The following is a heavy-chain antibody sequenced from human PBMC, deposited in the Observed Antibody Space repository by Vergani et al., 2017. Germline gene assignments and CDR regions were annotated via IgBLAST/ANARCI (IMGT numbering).Heavy chain of an antibody. V-gene: IGHV3-23*01. CDR2: ISGSGGST. D-gene: IGHD3-10*01. Sequence: EVQLLESGGGLVQPGGSLRLSCAASGFTFSSYAMSWVRQAPGKGLEWVSAISGSGGSTYYADSVKGRFTISRDNSKNTLYLQMNSLRAEDTAVYYCGRLWCGEFVFDYWGQGTLVTVSS. J-gene: IGHJ4*02. CDR1: GFTFSSYA. CDR3: GRLWCGEFVFDY.